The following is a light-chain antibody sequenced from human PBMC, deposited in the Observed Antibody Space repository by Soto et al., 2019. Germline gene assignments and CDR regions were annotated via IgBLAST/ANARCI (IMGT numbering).Light chain of an antibody. CDR3: PKYSSVPV. J-gene: IGKJ3*01. V-gene: IGKV1-27*01. CDR1: QGIRNF. Sequence: DIQMTQSPTSLSASVGDRVTITCRASQGIRNFVAWYQQKPGKAPKLLIYAASTLQSGVPSRFSGSGSGTDFTLTINRLQPEDFATYSCPKYSSVPVFGPGTKVEIK. CDR2: AAS.